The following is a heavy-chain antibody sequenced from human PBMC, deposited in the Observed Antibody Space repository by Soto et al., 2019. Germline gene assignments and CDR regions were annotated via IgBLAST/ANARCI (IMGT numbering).Heavy chain of an antibody. CDR3: ARDEVRGVYNWFDP. D-gene: IGHD3-10*01. Sequence: GGSLRLSCAASGFTFSSYSMNWVRQAPGKGLEWVSYISSSSSTIYYADSVKGRFTISRDNAKNSLYLQMNSLRAEDTAVYYCARDEVRGVYNWFDPWGQGTLVTVSS. J-gene: IGHJ5*02. CDR1: GFTFSSYS. V-gene: IGHV3-48*01. CDR2: ISSSSSTI.